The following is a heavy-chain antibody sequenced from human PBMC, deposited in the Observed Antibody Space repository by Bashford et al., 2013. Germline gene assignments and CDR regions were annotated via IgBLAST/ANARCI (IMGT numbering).Heavy chain of an antibody. D-gene: IGHD2/OR15-2a*01. CDR3: ARRSPSMMQGNEYMGHFDY. V-gene: IGHV4-34*01. Sequence: SETLSLTCAVNGGSFSGYFWSWVRQSPGKGLEWIGEINHRGVTNYNPSLESRVIVSVDPSKTQFSLRLSSVTAADTAVYFCARRSPSMMQGNEYMGHFDYWGQGNLVTVSS. J-gene: IGHJ4*02. CDR2: INHRGVT. CDR1: GGSFSGYF.